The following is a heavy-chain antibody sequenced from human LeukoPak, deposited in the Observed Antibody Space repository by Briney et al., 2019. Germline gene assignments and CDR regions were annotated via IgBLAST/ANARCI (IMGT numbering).Heavy chain of an antibody. CDR1: GYTFTSYD. D-gene: IGHD6-13*01. CDR2: MNPNSGNT. J-gene: IGHJ5*02. CDR3: ARGVFRSSWYLLGENWFDP. Sequence: ASVKVSCTASGYTFTSYDINWVRQATGQGLEWMGWMNPNSGNTGYAQKFQGRVTMTRNTSISTAYMELSSLRSEDTAVYYCARGVFRSSWYLLGENWFDPWGQGTLVTVSS. V-gene: IGHV1-8*01.